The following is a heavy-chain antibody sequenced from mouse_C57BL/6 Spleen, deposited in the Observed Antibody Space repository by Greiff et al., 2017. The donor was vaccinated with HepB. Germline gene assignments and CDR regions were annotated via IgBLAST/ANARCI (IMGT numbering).Heavy chain of an antibody. J-gene: IGHJ4*01. CDR2: IDPETGGT. D-gene: IGHD1-1*01. V-gene: IGHV1-15*01. CDR3: TRSGSSPLYAMDY. CDR1: GYTFTDYE. Sequence: QVQLQQSGAELVRPGASVTLSCKASGYTFTDYEMHWVKQTPVHGLEWIGAIDPETGGTAYNQKFKGKVILTADKSSSTAYMELRSLTSEDSAVYYCTRSGSSPLYAMDYWGQGTSVTVSS.